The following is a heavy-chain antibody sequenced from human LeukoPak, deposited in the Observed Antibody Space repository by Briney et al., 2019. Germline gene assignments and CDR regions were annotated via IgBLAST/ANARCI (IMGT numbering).Heavy chain of an antibody. CDR2: IYPGDSDT. CDR1: GYSFTSYW. Sequence: GESLKISCKGSGYSFTSYWIGWVRQMPGKGLEWMGIIYPGDSDTRYSPSFQGQVTIPADKSISTAYLQWSSLKASDTAMYYCARSEELSLYYFDYWGQGTLVTVSS. CDR3: ARSEELSLYYFDY. V-gene: IGHV5-51*01. D-gene: IGHD3-16*02. J-gene: IGHJ4*02.